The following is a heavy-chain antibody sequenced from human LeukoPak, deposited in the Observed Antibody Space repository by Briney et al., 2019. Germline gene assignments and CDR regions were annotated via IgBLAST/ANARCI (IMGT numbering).Heavy chain of an antibody. CDR1: GFTFSNSA. CDR2: ISGSGGST. CDR3: AKDSYYDILTANDAFDI. V-gene: IGHV3-23*01. J-gene: IGHJ3*02. D-gene: IGHD3-9*01. Sequence: GGSLRLSCAAAGFTFSNSAMTWVRQAPGKGLEWVSCISGSGGSTYYADSVKGRFTISRDNSKNTLYLQMNSLRAEDTAVYYCAKDSYYDILTANDAFDIWGQGTMVTVSS.